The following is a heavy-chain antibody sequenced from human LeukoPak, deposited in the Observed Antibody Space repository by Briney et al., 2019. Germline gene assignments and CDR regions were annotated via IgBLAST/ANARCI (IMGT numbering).Heavy chain of an antibody. CDR3: STRITMFRGVKGPPLFDY. D-gene: IGHD3-10*01. Sequence: GGSLRLSCAASGFTFSNAWMNWVRQAPGKGLEWVGRIKSKTDGGTTDYAAPVKGRFTISRDDSKNTLYLQMNSLKTEDTAVYYCSTRITMFRGVKGPPLFDYWGQGTLVTVSS. J-gene: IGHJ4*02. CDR2: IKSKTDGGTT. CDR1: GFTFSNAW. V-gene: IGHV3-15*01.